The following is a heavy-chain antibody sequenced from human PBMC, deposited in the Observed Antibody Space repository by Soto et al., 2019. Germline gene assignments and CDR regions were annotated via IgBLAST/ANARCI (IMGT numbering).Heavy chain of an antibody. CDR3: GRSSSMLGAGWSDS. CDR1: GYSFRSYG. CDR2: VSGYNYNT. Sequence: ASVKVSCKASGYSFRSYGINWVRQAPGQGLEWIGWVSGYNYNTKYAQKLQGRITETTDTSTNTAYMELRSLRSDDTAVYYCGRSSSMLGAGWSDSWGRGTLVTVS. D-gene: IGHD2-8*01. J-gene: IGHJ5*01. V-gene: IGHV1-18*01.